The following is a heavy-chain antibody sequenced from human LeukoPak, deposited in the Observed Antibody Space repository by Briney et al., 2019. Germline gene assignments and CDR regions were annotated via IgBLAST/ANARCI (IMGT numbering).Heavy chain of an antibody. V-gene: IGHV4-59*01. J-gene: IGHJ4*02. CDR3: ARGSVYFDS. Sequence: KPSETLSLTCTVSGGSISSYYVSWIRQPPGKGLEWIGYISYTGSTDYNPSLKSRVTISVDMSKNQFSLKVSSVTAAATAVYYCARGSVYFDSWGQGTLVTVSS. CDR2: ISYTGST. CDR1: GGSISSYY.